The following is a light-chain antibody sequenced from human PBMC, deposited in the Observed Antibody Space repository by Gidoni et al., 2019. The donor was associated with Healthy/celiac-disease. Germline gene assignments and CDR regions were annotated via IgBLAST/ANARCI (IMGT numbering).Light chain of an antibody. V-gene: IGLV1-47*01. Sequence: QSVLTQPPSASGTPGQRVTISCSGSSSNIGSNYVYWYQQLPGTAPKLLIYRNNQRPSGVPDRFSGSKSGTSASLAISGLRSEDEADYYCAAWDDSLSGYVVFGGGSKLXV. CDR3: AAWDDSLSGYVV. J-gene: IGLJ2*01. CDR2: RNN. CDR1: SSNIGSNY.